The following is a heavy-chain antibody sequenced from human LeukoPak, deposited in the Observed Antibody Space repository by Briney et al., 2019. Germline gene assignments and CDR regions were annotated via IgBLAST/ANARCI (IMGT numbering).Heavy chain of an antibody. V-gene: IGHV3-7*01. CDR3: ARDSSGWKDTFDI. D-gene: IGHD6-19*01. CDR2: IKQDGSEK. Sequence: GGSLRLSCAASGFTFISYWMSWVRQAPGKGLEWVANIKQDGSEKYYVDSVKGRFTISRDNAKNSLYLQMNSLRAEDTAVYYCARDSSGWKDTFDIWGQGTMVTVSS. J-gene: IGHJ3*02. CDR1: GFTFISYW.